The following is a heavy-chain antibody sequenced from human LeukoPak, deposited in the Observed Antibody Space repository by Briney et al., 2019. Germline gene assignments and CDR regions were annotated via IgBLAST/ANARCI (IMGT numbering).Heavy chain of an antibody. Sequence: PGGSLRLFCAASGFTFSSYSMNWVRQAPGKGLEWVSYISSSSSTIYYADSVKGRFTISKDNAKNSLYLQMNSLRAEDTAVYYCARETQWYSGYGAQVDYWGQGTLVTVSS. V-gene: IGHV3-48*01. CDR3: ARETQWYSGYGAQVDY. J-gene: IGHJ4*02. CDR1: GFTFSSYS. D-gene: IGHD5-12*01. CDR2: ISSSSSTI.